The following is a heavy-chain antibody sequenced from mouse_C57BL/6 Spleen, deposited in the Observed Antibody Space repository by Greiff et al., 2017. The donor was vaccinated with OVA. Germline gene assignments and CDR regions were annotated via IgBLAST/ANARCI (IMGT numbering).Heavy chain of an antibody. CDR1: GYTFTSYW. CDR2: IDPSDSYT. J-gene: IGHJ2*01. CDR3: ARGAPYFDC. V-gene: IGHV1-50*01. Sequence: QVQLQQPGAELVKPGASVKLSCKASGYTFTSYWMQWVKQRPGQGLEWIGEIDPSDSYTNYNQKFKGKATLTVDTSSSTAYMQLSSLTSEDSAVYYCARGAPYFDCWGQGTTLTVSS.